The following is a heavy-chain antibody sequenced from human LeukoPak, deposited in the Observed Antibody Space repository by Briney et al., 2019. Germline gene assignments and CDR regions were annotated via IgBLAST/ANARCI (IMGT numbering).Heavy chain of an antibody. Sequence: SETLSLTCTVPGGSISSGGYYWSWIRQHPGKGLEWIGYIYYSGSTYYNPSLKSRVTISVDTSKNQFSLKLSSVTAADTAVYYCARARGGTKVYYYYGMDVWGQGTTVTVSS. D-gene: IGHD2-15*01. J-gene: IGHJ6*02. V-gene: IGHV4-31*03. CDR1: GGSISSGGYY. CDR2: IYYSGST. CDR3: ARARGGTKVYYYYGMDV.